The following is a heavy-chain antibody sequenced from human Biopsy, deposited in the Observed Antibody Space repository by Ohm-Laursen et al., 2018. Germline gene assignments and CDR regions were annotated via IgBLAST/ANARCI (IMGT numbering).Heavy chain of an antibody. Sequence: PSETLSLTCAVYGGSFSNDYWTWIRQSPGKGLEWIGEVSHNGGTNYNPSLKARVSISMDTSKNQFSLNLTYVTAADTALYYCARGKRGPVAIPRDNPNRIRGWFDPWGPGTLVTVSS. J-gene: IGHJ5*02. D-gene: IGHD2-21*01. V-gene: IGHV4-34*01. CDR3: ARGKRGPVAIPRDNPNRIRGWFDP. CDR1: GGSFSNDY. CDR2: VSHNGGT.